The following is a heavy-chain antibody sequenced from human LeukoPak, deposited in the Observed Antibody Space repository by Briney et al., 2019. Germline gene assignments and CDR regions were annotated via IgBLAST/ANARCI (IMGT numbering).Heavy chain of an antibody. D-gene: IGHD3-3*01. CDR2: IYSGGST. J-gene: IGHJ4*02. V-gene: IGHV3-53*01. Sequence: GGSLRLSCAASGFTVSSNYMSWVRQAPGKGLEWVSVIYSGGSTYYADSVKGRFTISRDNSKNTLYLQMNSLRAEDTAVYYCARVSGFRSGYWGGYLDYWGQGTLVTVSS. CDR3: ARVSGFRSGYWGGYLDY. CDR1: GFTVSSNY.